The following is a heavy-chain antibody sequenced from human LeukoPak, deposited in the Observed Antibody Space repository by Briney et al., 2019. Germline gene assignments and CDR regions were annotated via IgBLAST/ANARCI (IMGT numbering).Heavy chain of an antibody. J-gene: IGHJ4*02. Sequence: GGSLRLSCAASGFTFSNAWMNWVRQAPGKGLEWVSAISGSGGSTYYADSVKGRFTISRDNSKNTLYLQMNSLRAEDTAVYYCATPPGYPDYWGQGTLVTVSS. CDR3: ATPPGYPDY. D-gene: IGHD6-13*01. CDR2: ISGSGGST. V-gene: IGHV3-23*01. CDR1: GFTFSNAW.